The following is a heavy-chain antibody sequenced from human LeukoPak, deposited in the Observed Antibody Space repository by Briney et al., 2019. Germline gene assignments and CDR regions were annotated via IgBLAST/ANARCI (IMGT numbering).Heavy chain of an antibody. J-gene: IGHJ6*03. V-gene: IGHV1-69*04. CDR2: IIPILGIA. D-gene: IGHD1-1*01. CDR3: ARDLGAPTGTTDYYYYYMDV. CDR1: GGTFSSYT. Sequence: SVKVSCKASGGTFSSYTISWVRQAPGQGLEWMGRIIPILGIANYAQKFQGRVTITADKSTSTAYMELSSLRSEDTAVYYCARDLGAPTGTTDYYYYYMDVWRKGTTVTLSS.